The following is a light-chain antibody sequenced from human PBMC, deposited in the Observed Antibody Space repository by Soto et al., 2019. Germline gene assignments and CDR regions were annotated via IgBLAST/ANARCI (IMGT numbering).Light chain of an antibody. CDR2: DVY. CDR3: QQYATAPLT. V-gene: IGKV3-20*01. Sequence: EIVLTQSPVTLCLSPGEGATLSCRASQSVPKNYLGWYKQKTGQAPRLLIYDVYNRATDVPDRFSGRGSETDFTLTISGLKPEDFAVYYCQQYATAPLTFGGGTKLEIK. J-gene: IGKJ4*01. CDR1: QSVPKNY.